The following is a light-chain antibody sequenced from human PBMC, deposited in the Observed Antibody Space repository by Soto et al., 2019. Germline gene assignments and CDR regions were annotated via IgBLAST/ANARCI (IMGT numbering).Light chain of an antibody. V-gene: IGKV1-5*03. CDR3: QQYNSYWT. Sequence: DIQMTQSPSTLSASVGDIVTITCRASQSVSGWLAWFQQKPGRAPKLLIYKASSLESGVPSRFSGSGFGTEFTLTNNNLQPDDFATSYCQQYNSYWTFGQGTKVEMK. CDR1: QSVSGW. CDR2: KAS. J-gene: IGKJ1*01.